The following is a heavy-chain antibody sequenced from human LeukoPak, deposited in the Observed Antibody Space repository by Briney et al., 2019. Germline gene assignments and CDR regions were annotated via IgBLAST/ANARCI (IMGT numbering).Heavy chain of an antibody. CDR3: ASSIAAAGYYFDY. CDR2: INPSGGST. Sequence: GASVKVSCKASGYTFTTYYIHWVRQAPGQGLEWMGIINPSGGSTSYAQKFQGRVTMTRDTSTSTVYMELSSLTSEDTAVYYCASSIAAAGYYFDYWGQGTLVTVSS. V-gene: IGHV1-46*01. J-gene: IGHJ4*02. D-gene: IGHD6-13*01. CDR1: GYTFTTYY.